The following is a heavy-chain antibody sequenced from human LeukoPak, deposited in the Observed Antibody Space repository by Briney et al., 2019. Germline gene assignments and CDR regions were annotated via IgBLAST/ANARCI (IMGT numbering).Heavy chain of an antibody. D-gene: IGHD6-25*01. J-gene: IGHJ4*02. CDR1: GYTFTSYY. Sequence: ASVKVSCKASGYTFTSYYMHWMRQAPGQGPEWMGIINPRGGSTDYSQKFQDRVTMSSDTSTSTVYMELSSLRSEDTAVYFCARVGVTAATADYWGQGTLVTVSS. V-gene: IGHV1-46*01. CDR3: ARVGVTAATADY. CDR2: INPRGGST.